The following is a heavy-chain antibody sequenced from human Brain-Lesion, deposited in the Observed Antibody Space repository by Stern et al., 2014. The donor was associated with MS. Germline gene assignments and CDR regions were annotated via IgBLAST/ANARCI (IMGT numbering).Heavy chain of an antibody. Sequence: QVQLVQSGPGLVKPSETLSLTCTVAGGSVSSTSYAWAWIRQPPGKGLEWIGTIYYSGNTYYSPSLKSRLTISLDTSQNQFSLQLRLGTAADTAVYYCAGEEDIRYCSGGSCTGNWFDPWGQGTLVTVSS. D-gene: IGHD2-15*01. CDR2: IYYSGNT. V-gene: IGHV4-39*01. CDR1: GGSVSSTSYA. CDR3: AGEEDIRYCSGGSCTGNWFDP. J-gene: IGHJ5*02.